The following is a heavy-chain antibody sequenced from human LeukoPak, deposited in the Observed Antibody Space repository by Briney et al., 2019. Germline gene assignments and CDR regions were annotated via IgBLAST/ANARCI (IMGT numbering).Heavy chain of an antibody. Sequence: GGSLRPSCAASGFTFSSYGMHWVRQAPGKGLEWVAFIRYDGSNKYYADSVKGRFTISRDNSKNTLYLQMNSLRAEDTAVYYCAKDYPDSYGFDYWGQGTLVTVSS. V-gene: IGHV3-30*02. D-gene: IGHD5-18*01. J-gene: IGHJ4*02. CDR3: AKDYPDSYGFDY. CDR1: GFTFSSYG. CDR2: IRYDGSNK.